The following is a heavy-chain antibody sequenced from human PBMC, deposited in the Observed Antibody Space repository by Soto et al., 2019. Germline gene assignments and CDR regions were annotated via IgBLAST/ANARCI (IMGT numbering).Heavy chain of an antibody. D-gene: IGHD3-22*01. CDR2: ISWNSGSI. CDR1: GFTLDDYA. J-gene: IGHJ6*02. Sequence: GGSRRLSCAASGFTLDDYAMHWVRQAPGKGLEWVSGISWNSGSIGSADSVKGRFTISRDNAKNSLYLQMNSLRADDTAVYYCARASPMVINTYYYPMDVWGQGTTVTVSS. CDR3: ARASPMVINTYYYPMDV. V-gene: IGHV3-9*01.